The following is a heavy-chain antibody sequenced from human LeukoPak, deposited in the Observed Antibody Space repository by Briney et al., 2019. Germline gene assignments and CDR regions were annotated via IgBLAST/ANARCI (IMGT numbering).Heavy chain of an antibody. CDR2: IYPGDSDT. J-gene: IGHJ4*02. D-gene: IGHD5-12*01. Sequence: GESLQISCKGSGYSFTSYWIGWARQMPGKGLEWTGIIYPGDSDTRYSPSFQGQVTISADKSISTAYLQWSSLKASDTAMYYCARHSSLRLPWYIDYWGQGTLVTVSS. V-gene: IGHV5-51*01. CDR3: ARHSSLRLPWYIDY. CDR1: GYSFTSYW.